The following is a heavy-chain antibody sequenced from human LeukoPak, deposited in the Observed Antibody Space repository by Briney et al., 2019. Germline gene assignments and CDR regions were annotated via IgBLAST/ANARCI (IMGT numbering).Heavy chain of an antibody. V-gene: IGHV3-23*01. CDR3: AKDAPSQLSTVTTPNWFDP. CDR2: ISGSGGST. J-gene: IGHJ5*02. Sequence: GGSLRLSCAASGFTFSSYAMSWVRQAPGKGLEWVSAISGSGGSTYYADSVKGRFTISRDNSKNTLYLQMNSLRAEDTAVYYCAKDAPSQLSTVTTPNWFDPWGQGTLVTVSS. D-gene: IGHD4-17*01. CDR1: GFTFSSYA.